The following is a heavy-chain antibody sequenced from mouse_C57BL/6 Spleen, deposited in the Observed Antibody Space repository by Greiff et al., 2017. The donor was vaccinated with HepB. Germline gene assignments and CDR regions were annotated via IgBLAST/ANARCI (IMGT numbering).Heavy chain of an antibody. D-gene: IGHD1-1*01. J-gene: IGHJ1*03. V-gene: IGHV1-26*01. CDR2: INPNNGGT. Sequence: EVQLQQSGPELVKPGASVKISCKASGYTFTDYYMNWVKQSHGKSLEWIGDINPNNGGTSYNQKFKGKATLTVDKSSSTAYMELRSLTSEDSAVYYCARRGIIGRYFDVWGTGTTVTVSS. CDR1: GYTFTDYY. CDR3: ARRGIIGRYFDV.